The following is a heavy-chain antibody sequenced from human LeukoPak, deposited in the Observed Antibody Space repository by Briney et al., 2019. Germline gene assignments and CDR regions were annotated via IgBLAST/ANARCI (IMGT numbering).Heavy chain of an antibody. CDR1: GYTLTELS. CDR3: ATDGTGIAVAGKRGYYYYYYGMDV. D-gene: IGHD6-19*01. V-gene: IGHV1-24*01. J-gene: IGHJ6*02. Sequence: ASVKVSCKLSGYTLTELSMHWVRQAPGKGLEWMGGFVPEDGETINAQKFQGRVTMTEDTSTDTAYMEPSSLRSEDTAVYYCATDGTGIAVAGKRGYYYYYYGMDVWGQGTTVTVSS. CDR2: FVPEDGET.